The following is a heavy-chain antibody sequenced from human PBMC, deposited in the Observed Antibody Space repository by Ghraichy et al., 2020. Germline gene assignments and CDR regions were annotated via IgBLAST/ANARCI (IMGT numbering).Heavy chain of an antibody. CDR3: AKWMTTVTTERSDPFDY. D-gene: IGHD4-17*01. J-gene: IGHJ4*02. Sequence: GGSLRLSCAASGFTFSSYAMSWVRQAPGKGLEWVSAISGSGGSTYYADSVKGRFTISRDNSKNTLYLQMNSLRAEDTAVYYCAKWMTTVTTERSDPFDYWGQGTLVTVSS. CDR1: GFTFSSYA. V-gene: IGHV3-23*01. CDR2: ISGSGGST.